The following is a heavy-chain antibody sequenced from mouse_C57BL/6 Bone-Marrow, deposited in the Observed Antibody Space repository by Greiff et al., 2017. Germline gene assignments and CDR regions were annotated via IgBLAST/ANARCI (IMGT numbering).Heavy chain of an antibody. V-gene: IGHV6-3*01. Sequence: EVKVEESGGGLVQPGGSMKLSCVASGFNFSNYWMNWVRQSPEKGLEWVAQIRLKSDNYATHYAVSVKGRFTISRDDSKSSVYLQMNNLRAEDTGIYYCTERAYWGQGTLVTVSA. J-gene: IGHJ3*01. CDR2: IRLKSDNYAT. CDR1: GFNFSNYW. CDR3: TERAY.